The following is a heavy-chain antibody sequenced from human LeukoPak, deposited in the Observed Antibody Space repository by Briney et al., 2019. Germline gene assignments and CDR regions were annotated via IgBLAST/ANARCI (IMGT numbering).Heavy chain of an antibody. Sequence: SETLSLTCSVSGASIKTYYWSWVRQSPGKGLEWLAYIYYGGSINYNPSPSLTRRLTISVDTSKSQFSLELTSVTATDTAVYYCARAGIRYSSSWFGIDSWGQGTLIAVSS. CDR1: GASIKTYY. V-gene: IGHV4-59*01. J-gene: IGHJ4*02. D-gene: IGHD6-13*01. CDR2: IYYGGSI. CDR3: ARAGIRYSSSWFGIDS.